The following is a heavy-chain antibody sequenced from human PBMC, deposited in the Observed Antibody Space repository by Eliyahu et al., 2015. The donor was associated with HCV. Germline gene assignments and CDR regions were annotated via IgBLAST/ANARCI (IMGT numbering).Heavy chain of an antibody. V-gene: IGHV3-74*01. CDR2: ISNDESSS. J-gene: IGHJ6*02. D-gene: IGHD2-15*01. CDR1: GFTFTSYW. Sequence: EVQLVESGGGLLQPGESLRLSCAASGFTFTSYWMHWVRQPPGKGLEWVSRISNDESSSTYADSVRGRFTISRDNAKNTLYLQMNSLRVEDTAVYYCARTPARGDVANYYYYGMDVWGQGTTVTVS. CDR3: ARTPARGDVANYYYYGMDV.